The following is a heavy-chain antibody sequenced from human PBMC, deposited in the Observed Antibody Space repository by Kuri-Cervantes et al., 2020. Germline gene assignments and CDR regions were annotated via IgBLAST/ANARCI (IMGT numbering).Heavy chain of an antibody. V-gene: IGHV4-4*02. D-gene: IGHD3-3*01. CDR3: ARASYDFWSGYYPYYYYMDV. CDR1: GGSISSSNW. J-gene: IGHJ6*03. Sequence: SETLSLTCAVSGGSISSSNWWSWVRQPPGKGLEWIGEIYHSGSTNYNPSLKSRVTISVDKSKNQFSLKLSSVTAADTAVYYCARASYDFWSGYYPYYYYMDVRGKGTTVTVSS. CDR2: IYHSGST.